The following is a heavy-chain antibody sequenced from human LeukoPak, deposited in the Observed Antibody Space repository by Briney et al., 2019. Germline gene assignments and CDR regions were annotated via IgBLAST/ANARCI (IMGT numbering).Heavy chain of an antibody. J-gene: IGHJ4*02. CDR1: GGSISSYY. D-gene: IGHD5-12*01. Sequence: PSETLSLTCTVSGGSISSYYWSWIRQPPGKGLEWIGYIYYSGSTYYNPSLKSRVTISVDTSKNQFSLKLSSVTAADTAVYYCASLMATTFHFDYWGQGTLVTVSS. V-gene: IGHV4-30-4*01. CDR3: ASLMATTFHFDY. CDR2: IYYSGST.